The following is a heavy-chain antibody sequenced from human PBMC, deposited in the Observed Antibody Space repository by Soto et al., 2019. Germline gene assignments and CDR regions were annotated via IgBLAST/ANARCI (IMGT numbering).Heavy chain of an antibody. Sequence: PSETLSLTCAVSGGSISSGGYSWSWIRQPPGKGLEWIGYIYHSGSTYYNPSLKSRVTISVDRSKNQFSLKLSSVTAADTAVYYCDSTAHSSGWYSGGFDYWGQGTLVTVSS. CDR3: DSTAHSSGWYSGGFDY. J-gene: IGHJ4*02. V-gene: IGHV4-30-2*01. CDR2: IYHSGST. D-gene: IGHD6-19*01. CDR1: GGSISSGGYS.